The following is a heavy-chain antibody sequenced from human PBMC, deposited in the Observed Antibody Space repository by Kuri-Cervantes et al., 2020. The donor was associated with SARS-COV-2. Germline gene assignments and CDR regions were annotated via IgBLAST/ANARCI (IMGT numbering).Heavy chain of an antibody. Sequence: VTVSCKASEYTFTGYYMHWVRQAPGQGLEWMGWINPNSGGTNYAQKFQGRVTMTRDTSISTAYMELSRLRSDDTAVYYCARACSSTSCYFSEFDYWGQGTLVTVSS. CDR3: ARACSSTSCYFSEFDY. J-gene: IGHJ4*02. CDR1: EYTFTGYY. V-gene: IGHV1-2*02. CDR2: INPNSGGT. D-gene: IGHD2-2*01.